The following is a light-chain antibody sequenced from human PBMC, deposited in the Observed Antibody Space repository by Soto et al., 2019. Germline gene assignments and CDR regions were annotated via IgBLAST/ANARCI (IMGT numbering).Light chain of an antibody. CDR2: RNN. Sequence: QAVVTQPPSASGTPGQRVTISCSGSSSNIGSNYVYWYQQLPGTALKLLIYRNNQRPSGVPDRFSGSKSGTSASLAISGLRSEDEADYYCAAWDDSLSGPWVFGGGTKLTVL. CDR1: SSNIGSNY. CDR3: AAWDDSLSGPWV. V-gene: IGLV1-47*01. J-gene: IGLJ3*02.